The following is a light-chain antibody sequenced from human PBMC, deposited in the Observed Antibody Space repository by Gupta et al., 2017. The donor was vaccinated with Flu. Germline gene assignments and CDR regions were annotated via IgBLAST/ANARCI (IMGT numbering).Light chain of an antibody. CDR3: QVWDGGRDHSGR. CDR2: DDS. CDR1: NIGSKS. Sequence: SYVLTLPPSVSVAPGQTARISCGGNNIGSKSVHWHQQKPGQAPVLVVYDDSDRPSGIPERFSGSHSGNTATLTISRVEAGDEADYHCQVWDGGRDHSGRFGGGTKLTVL. V-gene: IGLV3-21*02. J-gene: IGLJ2*01.